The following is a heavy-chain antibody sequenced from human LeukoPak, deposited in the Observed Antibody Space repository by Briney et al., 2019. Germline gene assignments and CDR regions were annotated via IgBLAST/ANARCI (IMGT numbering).Heavy chain of an antibody. J-gene: IGHJ5*02. D-gene: IGHD2-15*01. CDR3: AREVHCSGGSCYSWFDP. CDR2: IYYSGST. CDR1: GGSISSYY. Sequence: SETLSLTCTVSGGSISSYYWSWIRQPPGKGLEWIGYIYYSGSTNYSPSLKSRVTISVDTSKNQFSLKLSSVTAADTAVYYCAREVHCSGGSCYSWFDPWGQGTLVTVSS. V-gene: IGHV4-59*01.